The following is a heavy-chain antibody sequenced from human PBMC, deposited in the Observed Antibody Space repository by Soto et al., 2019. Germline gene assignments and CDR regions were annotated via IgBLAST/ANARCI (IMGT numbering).Heavy chain of an antibody. Sequence: GGSLRLSCAASGFTFSSYAMSWVRQAPGKGLEWVSAISGSGGSTYYADSVKGRFTISRDNSKNTLYLQMNSLRAEDTAVYYCARNTRSNYGMDVWGQGTTVTVSS. V-gene: IGHV3-23*01. CDR1: GFTFSSYA. J-gene: IGHJ6*02. CDR3: ARNTRSNYGMDV. CDR2: ISGSGGST.